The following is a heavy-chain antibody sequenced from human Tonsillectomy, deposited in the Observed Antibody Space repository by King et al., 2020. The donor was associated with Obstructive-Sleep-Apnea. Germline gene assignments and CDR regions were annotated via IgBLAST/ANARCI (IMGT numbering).Heavy chain of an antibody. CDR3: ARDYLVGGDYGSGLDY. D-gene: IGHD2-21*02. Sequence: VQLVESGGGVVQPGRSLRLSCAASGFTFSSYAMHWVRQAPGKGLEWVAVIPYDGSNKYYADSVKGRLTISRDNSKNTLYLQMNSLRAEDTAVYYCARDYLVGGDYGSGLDYWGQGTLVTVSS. CDR1: GFTFSSYA. J-gene: IGHJ4*02. CDR2: IPYDGSNK. V-gene: IGHV3-30*04.